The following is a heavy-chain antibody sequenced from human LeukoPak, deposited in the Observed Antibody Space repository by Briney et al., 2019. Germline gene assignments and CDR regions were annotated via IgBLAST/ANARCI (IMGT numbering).Heavy chain of an antibody. CDR2: INHSGST. CDR3: ARGRVRGVSKYNWFDP. D-gene: IGHD3-10*01. Sequence: SETLSLTCAVYGGSFSGYYWSWIRQPPGKGLEWIGEINHSGSTNYNPSLKSRVTISVDTSKNQFSLKLSSVTAADTAVYYCARGRVRGVSKYNWFDPWGQGTLVTVSS. J-gene: IGHJ5*02. CDR1: GGSFSGYY. V-gene: IGHV4-34*01.